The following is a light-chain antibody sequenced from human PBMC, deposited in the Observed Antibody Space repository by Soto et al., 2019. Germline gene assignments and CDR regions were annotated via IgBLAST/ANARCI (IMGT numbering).Light chain of an antibody. CDR2: DAS. CDR1: QDISNY. Sequence: DIQMTQSPSSLSASVGDRVTITCQASQDISNYLNWYQQKPGKAPKLLIYDASNLETGVPSRFSGNGSGTDFTFTISSLQPEDIATYYCQQYDNLPVFTFGPGTKVDIK. J-gene: IGKJ3*01. CDR3: QQYDNLPVFT. V-gene: IGKV1-33*01.